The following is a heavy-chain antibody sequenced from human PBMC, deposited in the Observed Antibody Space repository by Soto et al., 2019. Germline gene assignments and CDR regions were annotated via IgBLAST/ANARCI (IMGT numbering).Heavy chain of an antibody. V-gene: IGHV3-23*01. Sequence: PGGSLRLSCAASGFTFSTYAMNWVRQAPGKGLEWVSAISGGGGSTYYADSVKGRVTISRDNSKNTLYLQMNSLRAEDTAVYYCAKVSLGALTFTDYYYYGLDVWGQGTTVPVSS. CDR1: GFTFSTYA. D-gene: IGHD1-26*01. J-gene: IGHJ6*02. CDR2: ISGGGGST. CDR3: AKVSLGALTFTDYYYYGLDV.